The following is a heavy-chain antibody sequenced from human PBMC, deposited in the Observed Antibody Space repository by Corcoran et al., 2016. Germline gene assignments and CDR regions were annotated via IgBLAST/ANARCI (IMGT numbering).Heavy chain of an antibody. J-gene: IGHJ6*02. CDR1: GFSLSNARMG. CDR2: IFSNDEK. Sequence: QVTLKESGPVLVKPTETLTLTCTVSGFSLSNARMGVSWIRQPPGKALEWLAHIFSNDEKSYSTSLKSRLTISKDTSKSQVVLTMTNMDPVDTATYYCARITRIQLWLQYYYYYGMDVWGQGTTVTVSS. CDR3: ARITRIQLWLQYYYYYGMDV. D-gene: IGHD5-18*01. V-gene: IGHV2-26*01.